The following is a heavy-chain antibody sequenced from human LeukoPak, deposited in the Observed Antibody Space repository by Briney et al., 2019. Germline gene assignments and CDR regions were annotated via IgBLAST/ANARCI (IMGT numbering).Heavy chain of an antibody. V-gene: IGHV3-30-3*01. D-gene: IGHD3-22*01. CDR2: ISYDGSNK. J-gene: IGHJ4*02. CDR1: GFTFSSYA. CDR3: ARAGDYYDSSGSSSFDY. Sequence: PGGSLGLSCAASGFTFSSYAMHWVRQAPGKGLEWVAVISYDGSNKYYADSVKGRFTISRDNSKNTLYLQMNSLRAEDTAVYYCARAGDYYDSSGSSSFDYWGQGTLVTVSS.